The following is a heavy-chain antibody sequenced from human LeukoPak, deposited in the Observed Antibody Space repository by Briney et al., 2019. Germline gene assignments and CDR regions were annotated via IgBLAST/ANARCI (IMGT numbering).Heavy chain of an antibody. D-gene: IGHD2-2*01. Sequence: GGSLRHSCAASGFTFCDYAMSWVRQAPGKGLEWVSAIDSVKGRFTISRDNSKNTLYLQMKSLRAGDTALYYCVGGYQLLLFDDWGQGTLVTVSS. V-gene: IGHV3-23*01. CDR1: GFTFCDYA. J-gene: IGHJ4*02. CDR3: VGGYQLLLFDD. CDR2: I.